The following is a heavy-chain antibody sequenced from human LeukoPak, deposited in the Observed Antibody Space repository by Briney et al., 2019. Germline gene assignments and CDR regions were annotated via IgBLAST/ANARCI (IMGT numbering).Heavy chain of an antibody. CDR3: AREVGMTDY. CDR1: GFTFSSYA. Sequence: PGRSLRLSCAASGFTFSSYAMHWVRQAPGKGLEWVAVISYDGSNKYYADSVKGRFTISRDNSKNTLYLQMNSLRAEDTAVYYCAREVGMTDYWGQGTLVTVSS. J-gene: IGHJ4*02. CDR2: ISYDGSNK. V-gene: IGHV3-30-3*01.